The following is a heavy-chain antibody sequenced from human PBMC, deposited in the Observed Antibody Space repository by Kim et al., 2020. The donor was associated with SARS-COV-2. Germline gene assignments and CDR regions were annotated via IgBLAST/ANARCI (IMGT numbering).Heavy chain of an antibody. CDR1: GGSFSGYY. V-gene: IGHV4-34*01. CDR2: INHSGST. D-gene: IGHD1-26*01. CDR3: ARSIIGGRKWEPAGY. J-gene: IGHJ4*02. Sequence: SETLSLTCAVYGGSFSGYYWSWIRQPPGKGLEWIGEINHSGSTNYNPSLKSRVTISVDTSKNQFSLKLSSVTAADTAVYYCARSIIGGRKWEPAGYWGQG.